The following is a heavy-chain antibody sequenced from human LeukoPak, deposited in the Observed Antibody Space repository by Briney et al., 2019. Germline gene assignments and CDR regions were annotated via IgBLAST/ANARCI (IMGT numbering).Heavy chain of an antibody. CDR2: IYYSGST. Sequence: PSETLSLTCTVSGGSISSGDYYWSWIRQPPGKGLEWIGYIYYSGSTYYNPSLKSRVTISVDTSKNQFSLKLSSVTAADTAVHYCARVVPAGLFDYWGQGTLVTVSS. CDR1: GGSISSGDYY. J-gene: IGHJ4*02. CDR3: ARVVPAGLFDY. D-gene: IGHD2-2*01. V-gene: IGHV4-30-4*08.